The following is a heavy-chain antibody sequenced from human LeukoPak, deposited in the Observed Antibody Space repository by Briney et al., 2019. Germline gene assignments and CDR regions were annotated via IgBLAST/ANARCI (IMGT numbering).Heavy chain of an antibody. Sequence: SETLSLTCTVSGGSISSYYWNWIRQPPGKGLEWIGYIYYSGSTYYNPSLKSRVTISVDTSKNQFSLKLSSVTAADTAVYSCARGGPPRYYYDSSGYYGFDYWGQGTLVTVSS. J-gene: IGHJ4*02. CDR3: ARGGPPRYYYDSSGYYGFDY. V-gene: IGHV4-59*12. D-gene: IGHD3-22*01. CDR1: GGSISSYY. CDR2: IYYSGST.